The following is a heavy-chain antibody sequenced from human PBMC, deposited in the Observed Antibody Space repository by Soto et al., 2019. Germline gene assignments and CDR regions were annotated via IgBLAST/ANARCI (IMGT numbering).Heavy chain of an antibody. Sequence: NPSETLSLTCAVYGGSFSGYYWSWIRQPPGKGLEWIGEINHSGSTNYNPSLKSRVTISVDTSKNQFSLKLSSVTAADTAVYYCARVPSITMVRGIRSGMDVWGQGTTVTVSS. CDR1: GGSFSGYY. J-gene: IGHJ6*02. CDR3: ARVPSITMVRGIRSGMDV. CDR2: INHSGST. D-gene: IGHD3-10*01. V-gene: IGHV4-34*01.